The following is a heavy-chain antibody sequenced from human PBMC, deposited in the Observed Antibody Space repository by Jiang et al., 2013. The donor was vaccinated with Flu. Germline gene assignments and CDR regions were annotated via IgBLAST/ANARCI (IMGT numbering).Heavy chain of an antibody. CDR1: GFTFSSYA. J-gene: IGHJ4*02. CDR2: ISGGGDST. D-gene: IGHD1-14*01. CDR3: AKDSTGNLYYFDY. Sequence: VQLLESGGGLIQPGGSLRLSCAASGFTFSSYAMSWVRQAPGKGLEWVSSISGGGDSTYYADSMKGRFTISRDNSKNMLYLQMNSLRAEDTAVYYCAKDSTGNLYYFDYWGQGTLVTVSS. V-gene: IGHV3-23*01.